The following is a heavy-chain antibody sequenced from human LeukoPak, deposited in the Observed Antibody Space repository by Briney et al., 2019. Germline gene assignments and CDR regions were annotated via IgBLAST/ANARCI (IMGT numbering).Heavy chain of an antibody. Sequence: SETLSLTCTVSGGSISSYYWSWIRQPPGKGLEWIGYIYYSGSTNYNPSLKSRVTISVDTSKNQFSLKLSSVTAADTAVYYCARTGGPTYSSSWFFWGQGTVVTVSS. CDR1: GGSISSYY. D-gene: IGHD6-13*01. V-gene: IGHV4-59*01. J-gene: IGHJ3*01. CDR3: ARTGGPTYSSSWFF. CDR2: IYYSGST.